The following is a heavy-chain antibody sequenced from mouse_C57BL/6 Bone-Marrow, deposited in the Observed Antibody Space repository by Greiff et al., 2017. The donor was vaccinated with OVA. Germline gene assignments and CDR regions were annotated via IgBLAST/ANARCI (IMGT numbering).Heavy chain of an antibody. J-gene: IGHJ2*01. Sequence: QVQLQQSGAELVKPGASVKLSCKASGYTFTSYWMHWVKQRPGRGLEWIGRIDPNSGGTKYNEKFKSKATLTVDKPSSTAYMQLSSLTSEDSAVYYCARVERLRRKDGHYFDYWGQGTTLTVSS. V-gene: IGHV1-72*01. CDR1: GYTFTSYW. D-gene: IGHD2-4*01. CDR2: IDPNSGGT. CDR3: ARVERLRRKDGHYFDY.